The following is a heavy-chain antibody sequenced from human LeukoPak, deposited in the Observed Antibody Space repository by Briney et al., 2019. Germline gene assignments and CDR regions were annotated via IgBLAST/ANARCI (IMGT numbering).Heavy chain of an antibody. J-gene: IGHJ4*02. Sequence: ASVKVSCKASGYTFTGYYMHWVRQAPGQGLEWMGWINPNSGGTNYAQKFQGRVTMTRDTSISTAYMELSRLRSDDTAVYYCARDRSSGWYGFADYWGQGTLVTVSS. V-gene: IGHV1-2*02. D-gene: IGHD6-19*01. CDR2: INPNSGGT. CDR3: ARDRSSGWYGFADY. CDR1: GYTFTGYY.